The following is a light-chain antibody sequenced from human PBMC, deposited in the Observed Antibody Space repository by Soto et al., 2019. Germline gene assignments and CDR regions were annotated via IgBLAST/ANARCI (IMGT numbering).Light chain of an antibody. V-gene: IGKV1-12*01. CDR1: QDISTW. CDR3: QQANSFPFA. CDR2: DAS. Sequence: DIPMTQSPSSVSASVGDRVNITCRASQDISTWLAWYQQKPGKAPTLLIYDASSLESGVPARFTGSGFGTEFTLTISSLQPEDFATYYCQQANSFPFAFGPGTKVDIK. J-gene: IGKJ3*01.